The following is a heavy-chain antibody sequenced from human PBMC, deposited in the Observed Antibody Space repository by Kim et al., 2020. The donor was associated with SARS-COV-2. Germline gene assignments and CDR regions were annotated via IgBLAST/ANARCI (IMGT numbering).Heavy chain of an antibody. CDR2: IKSKTDGGTT. D-gene: IGHD6-19*01. V-gene: IGHV3-15*01. CDR1: GFTFSNAW. Sequence: GGSLRLSCAASGFTFSNAWMSWVRQAPGKGLEWVGRIKSKTDGGTTDYAAPVKGRFTISRDDSKNTLYLQMNSLKTEDTAVYYCTTGGYSSGWYLSANWGQGTLVTVSS. CDR3: TTGGYSSGWYLSAN. J-gene: IGHJ4*02.